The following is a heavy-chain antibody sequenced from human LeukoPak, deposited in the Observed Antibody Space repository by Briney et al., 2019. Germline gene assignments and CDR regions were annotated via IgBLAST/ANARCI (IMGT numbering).Heavy chain of an antibody. CDR2: ISAYNGNT. V-gene: IGHV1-18*01. CDR3: ATGPVVPAANAPGDY. CDR1: GYTFTSYG. J-gene: IGHJ4*02. Sequence: ASVKVSCKASGYTFTSYGISWVRQAPGQGLEWMGWISAYNGNTNYAQKLQGRVTMTTDTSTSTAYMELSSLRSEDTAVYYCATGPVVPAANAPGDYWGQGTLVTVSS. D-gene: IGHD2-2*01.